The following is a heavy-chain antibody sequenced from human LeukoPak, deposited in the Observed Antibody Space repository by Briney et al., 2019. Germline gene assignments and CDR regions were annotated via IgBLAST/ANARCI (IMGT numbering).Heavy chain of an antibody. Sequence: GGSLRLSCAASGFIFSSCAMHWVRQAPGKGLEWVAFISYDGSNKYSADSVKGRFTISRDKSKNTLYLQMNSLRVEDTAVYYCARGTGPRDYYYHMDVWGKGTTVTVSS. CDR3: ARGTGPRDYYYHMDV. J-gene: IGHJ6*03. CDR1: GFIFSSCA. V-gene: IGHV3-30*04. D-gene: IGHD1-14*01. CDR2: ISYDGSNK.